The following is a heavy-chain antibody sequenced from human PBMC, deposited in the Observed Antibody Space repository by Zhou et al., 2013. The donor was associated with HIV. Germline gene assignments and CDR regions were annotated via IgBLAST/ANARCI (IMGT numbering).Heavy chain of an antibody. D-gene: IGHD3-16*01. Sequence: QVQLVQSGADVKKPGSSMKVSCKLSGDTLNNNAINWIRQAPGQGLEWMGWISPYNGNTNYVKKFKDRFTMTADTSTNTAYMELRSLRSDDTASYYCARFELMVTFGGVTPNSYHFDNWGQGTLVTVSS. V-gene: IGHV1-18*04. J-gene: IGHJ4*02. CDR1: GDTLNNNA. CDR2: ISPYNGNT. CDR3: ARFELMVTFGGVTPNSYHFDN.